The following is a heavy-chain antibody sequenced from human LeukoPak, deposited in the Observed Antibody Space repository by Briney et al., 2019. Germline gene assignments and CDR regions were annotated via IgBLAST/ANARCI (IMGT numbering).Heavy chain of an antibody. CDR2: IYYSGST. Sequence: PSETLSLTCTVSGGSIRSYYWSWIRQPPGKGLEWIGYIYYSGSTNYNPSLKSRVSISVDTSKNQFSLKLSSVTAADTAVYYCARTGSTVTMLYPFDHWGQGALVTVSS. D-gene: IGHD4-17*01. CDR3: ARTGSTVTMLYPFDH. J-gene: IGHJ4*02. CDR1: GGSIRSYY. V-gene: IGHV4-59*01.